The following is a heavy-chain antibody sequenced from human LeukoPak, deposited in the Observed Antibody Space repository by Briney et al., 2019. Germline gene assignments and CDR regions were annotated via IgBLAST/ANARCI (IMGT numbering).Heavy chain of an antibody. Sequence: ASVKVSCKASGYTFTSYGISWVRQAPGQGLEWMGWISAYNGNTNYAQKLQGRVTMTTDTSTSTAYMELRSLRSDDTAVYYCARDGCCSSTSCYPLDYWGQGTLVTVSS. CDR2: ISAYNGNT. CDR1: GYTFTSYG. J-gene: IGHJ4*02. CDR3: ARDGCCSSTSCYPLDY. D-gene: IGHD2-2*03. V-gene: IGHV1-18*01.